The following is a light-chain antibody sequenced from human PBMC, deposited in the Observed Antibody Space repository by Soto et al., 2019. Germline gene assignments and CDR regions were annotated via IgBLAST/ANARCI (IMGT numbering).Light chain of an antibody. CDR1: QSVSDS. CDR3: QHRSNWPQT. V-gene: IGKV3-11*01. Sequence: EIVLTQSPATLSLSPGERATLSCRASQSVSDSLAWFQHKPGQAPRLLIFHASSRAHVTPARFSGSGSGTDFSLPISSLEPEDFAVYYCQHRSNWPQTFGQGTRVEFK. J-gene: IGKJ1*01. CDR2: HAS.